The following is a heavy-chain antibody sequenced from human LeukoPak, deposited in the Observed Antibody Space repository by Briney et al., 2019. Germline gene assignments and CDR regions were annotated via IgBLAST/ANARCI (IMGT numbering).Heavy chain of an antibody. CDR1: GFTFSSYA. CDR2: ISSNGGST. Sequence: PGGSLRLSCAASGFTFSSYAMHWVRQAPGKGLEYVSAISSNGGSTYYANSVKGRFTISRDNSKNTLYLQMGSLRAEDMDVYYCARDLYGGLFDYWGQGTLVTVSS. D-gene: IGHD5-12*01. V-gene: IGHV3-64*01. CDR3: ARDLYGGLFDY. J-gene: IGHJ4*02.